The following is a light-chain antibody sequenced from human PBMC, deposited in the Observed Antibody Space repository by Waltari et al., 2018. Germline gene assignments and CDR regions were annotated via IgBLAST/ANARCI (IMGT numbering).Light chain of an antibody. CDR1: ALPTRY. V-gene: IGLV3-25*03. J-gene: IGLJ2*01. Sequence: SYELTQPPSVSVSPGQTARITCSGDALPTRYAHWYQHKPGQAPVMVIYKDRERHSGIPERFSGSSSGTTVTLTITGVQAEDEADYHCQSTDTSDSVVFGGGTKLTVL. CDR3: QSTDTSDSVV. CDR2: KDR.